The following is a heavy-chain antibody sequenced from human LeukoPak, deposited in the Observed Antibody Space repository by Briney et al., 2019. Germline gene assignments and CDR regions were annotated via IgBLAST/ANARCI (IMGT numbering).Heavy chain of an antibody. J-gene: IGHJ4*02. CDR1: GFTVSRNY. D-gene: IGHD1-1*01. Sequence: GGSLRLSCAASGFTVSRNYMSWVRQAPGKGLEWVSVIYRGDSTYYADSVKGRFTISRDNSKNTLYLQMNSLRAEDTAVYYCATSQSGNWAAYWGQGTLVTVSS. V-gene: IGHV3-66*01. CDR3: ATSQSGNWAAY. CDR2: IYRGDST.